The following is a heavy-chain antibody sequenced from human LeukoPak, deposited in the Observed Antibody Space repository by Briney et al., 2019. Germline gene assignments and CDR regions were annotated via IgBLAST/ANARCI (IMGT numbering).Heavy chain of an antibody. CDR2: ITHSGST. Sequence: SETLSLTCAVYGESFRGYYWSWIRQPPGKGLEWIGEITHSGSTNYNPALKSRVTISVDTSKRQFSLKMSSVKAADTAVYYCVRIYCSSTSCFSFVYWGQGPLVTVSS. CDR3: VRIYCSSTSCFSFVY. V-gene: IGHV4-34*01. J-gene: IGHJ4*02. D-gene: IGHD2-2*01. CDR1: GESFRGYY.